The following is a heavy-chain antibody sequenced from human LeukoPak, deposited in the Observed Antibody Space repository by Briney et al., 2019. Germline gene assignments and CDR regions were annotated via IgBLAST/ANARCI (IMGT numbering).Heavy chain of an antibody. Sequence: GGSLRLSCAASGFTFSDYYMSWIRQAPGKGPEWISYISSSGSTIYYADSVKGRFTISRDNAKNSLYLQMNSLRAEDTAVYYCARVLREWLLFGWFDPWGQGTLVTVSS. CDR2: ISSSGSTI. J-gene: IGHJ5*02. D-gene: IGHD3-3*01. V-gene: IGHV3-11*01. CDR3: ARVLREWLLFGWFDP. CDR1: GFTFSDYY.